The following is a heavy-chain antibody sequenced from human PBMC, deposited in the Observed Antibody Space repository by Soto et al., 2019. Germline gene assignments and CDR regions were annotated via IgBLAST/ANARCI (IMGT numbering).Heavy chain of an antibody. CDR3: ARDRVHYDRSGYTDRSDC. V-gene: IGHV4-30-4*01. D-gene: IGHD3-22*01. CDR1: VGSISSGDYY. CDR2: IYYSGST. Sequence: PSETLPLTCTVSVGSISSGDYYLSWIRQPAGKGLEWIGYIYYSGSTYYNPSLKSRVTISVDTSKNQFSLKLSSVTAADTAVYYCARDRVHYDRSGYTDRSDCWGEGTLVTVSS. J-gene: IGHJ4*02.